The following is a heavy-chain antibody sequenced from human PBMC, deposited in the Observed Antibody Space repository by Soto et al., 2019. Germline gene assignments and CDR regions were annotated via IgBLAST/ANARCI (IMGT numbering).Heavy chain of an antibody. D-gene: IGHD6-19*01. CDR3: ARGRAVADAYGMDV. V-gene: IGHV4-34*01. J-gene: IGHJ6*02. Sequence: QVQLQQWGAGLLKPSETLSLTCAVYGGSFSGYYWSWIRQPPGKGLEWIGEINHSGSTNYNPSLKSRVTISVDPSKNQFSLKRSSVTAADTAVYYCARGRAVADAYGMDVWGQGTTVAVSS. CDR2: INHSGST. CDR1: GGSFSGYY.